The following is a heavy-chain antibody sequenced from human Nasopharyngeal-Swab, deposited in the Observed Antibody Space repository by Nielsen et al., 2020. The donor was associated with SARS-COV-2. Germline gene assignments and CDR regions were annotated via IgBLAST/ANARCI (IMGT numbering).Heavy chain of an antibody. V-gene: IGHV3-21*01. D-gene: IGHD1-26*01. CDR1: GFTFSSYS. CDR2: ISSSGSYK. J-gene: IGHJ4*02. Sequence: GASLRLSCTASGFTFSSYSMNWVRQAPGKGLEWVSSISSSGSYKHCADSVKGRFTISRDNARNSLYLQMNSLRAEDTAVYYCARDRIVGATDFDYWGQGTLVTVSS. CDR3: ARDRIVGATDFDY.